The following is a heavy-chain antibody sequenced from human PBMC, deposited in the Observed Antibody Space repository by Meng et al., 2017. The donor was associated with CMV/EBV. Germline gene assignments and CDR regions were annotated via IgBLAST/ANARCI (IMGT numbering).Heavy chain of an antibody. V-gene: IGHV4-39*07. J-gene: IGHJ4*02. Sequence: SETLSLTCTVSGGSISSSSYYWGWIRQPPGKGLEWIGSIYYSGSTYYNPSLKSRVTISVDTSKNQFSLKLSSVTAADTAVYYCAGQKVAAAAGTVFDYWGQGTLVTVSS. D-gene: IGHD6-13*01. CDR3: AGQKVAAAAGTVFDY. CDR2: IYYSGST. CDR1: GGSISSSSYY.